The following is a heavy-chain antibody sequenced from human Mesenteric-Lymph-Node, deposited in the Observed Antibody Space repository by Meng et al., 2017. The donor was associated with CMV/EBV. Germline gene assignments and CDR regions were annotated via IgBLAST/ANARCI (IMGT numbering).Heavy chain of an antibody. V-gene: IGHV4-59*03. J-gene: IGHJ1*01. D-gene: IGHD3-3*01. CDR1: ADSISDYY. CDR3: AQHLSYDVWSGHNPPHFQH. CDR2: IYFGGST. Sequence: SETLSLTCTVSADSISDYYWTWIRQPPGKGLEWIGNIYFGGSTNYNPSLKSRVTISVDTPKNQYSLKLSSVTAADTAVYYWAQHLSYDVWSGHNPPHFQHWGQGTLVTVSS.